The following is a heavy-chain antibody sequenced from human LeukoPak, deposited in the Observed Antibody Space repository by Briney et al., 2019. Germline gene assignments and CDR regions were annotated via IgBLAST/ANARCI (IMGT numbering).Heavy chain of an antibody. CDR3: VTDRARLFWYFDL. CDR2: SDPEDGET. Sequence: ASVKVSRKVSGSTLSDLSIHWVRQAPGKGLEYVGGSDPEDGETFHAQNFQGRVTMTEDTSIDTAYMELSSLRSEDTAVYYCVTDRARLFWYFDLWGRGTLVTVS. CDR1: GSTLSDLS. D-gene: IGHD6-6*01. J-gene: IGHJ2*01. V-gene: IGHV1-24*01.